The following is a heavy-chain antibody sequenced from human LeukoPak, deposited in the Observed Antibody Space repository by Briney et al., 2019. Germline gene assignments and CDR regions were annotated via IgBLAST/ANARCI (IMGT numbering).Heavy chain of an antibody. CDR2: IYTSGCT. CDR3: ARAQYCGGDCYCYDY. V-gene: IGHV4-4*07. D-gene: IGHD2-21*02. J-gene: IGHJ4*02. Sequence: PSETLSLTCTVSGASISSYHWSWIRQPAGKGLEWIGRIYTSGCTNYNPSLKSRVAMSVDTSKNQFSLRLSSVTAADTAVYYCARAQYCGGDCYCYDYWGQGTLVTVSS. CDR1: GASISSYH.